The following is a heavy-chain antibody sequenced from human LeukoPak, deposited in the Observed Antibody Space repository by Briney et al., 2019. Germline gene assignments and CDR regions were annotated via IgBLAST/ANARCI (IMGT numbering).Heavy chain of an antibody. J-gene: IGHJ3*02. V-gene: IGHV3-53*01. CDR1: GFTVSSIY. CDR2: IYSGGST. Sequence: GGSLRLSCAASGFTVSSIYMSWVRQAPGKGLEWVSIIYSGGSTSYADSVKGRFTISRDHSKHTLYLQMNSLRAEDTAVYYCASGLYGEEIWGQGTMVTVSS. CDR3: ASGLYGEEI. D-gene: IGHD3-16*01.